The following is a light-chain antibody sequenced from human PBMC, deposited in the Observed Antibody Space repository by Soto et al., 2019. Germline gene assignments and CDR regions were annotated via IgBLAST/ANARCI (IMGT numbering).Light chain of an antibody. CDR2: NNN. J-gene: IGLJ3*02. CDR3: ASWDNSLNGWV. CDR1: KSNIGRHY. Sequence: QSVLAQPHSASGAPGQRVTISCSGSKSNIGRHYVYWYQQLPGTAPKLLIHNNNQRPSGVPDRVSGSKSGTSASLASNGLQPEDEADYFCASWDNSLNGWVFGGGTKLTVL. V-gene: IGLV1-44*01.